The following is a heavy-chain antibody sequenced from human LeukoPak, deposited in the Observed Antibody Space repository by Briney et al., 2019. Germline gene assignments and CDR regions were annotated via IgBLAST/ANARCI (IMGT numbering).Heavy chain of an antibody. Sequence: PGGSLRLSCAASGFTVSSNYMSWVRQAPGKGLEWVSVIYSGGSTYYADSVKGRFTISRDNSKNTLYLQMNSLRAEDTAVYYCARDRASTRGYYYMDVWGKGTMVTVS. J-gene: IGHJ6*03. CDR3: ARDRASTRGYYYMDV. V-gene: IGHV3-53*01. CDR1: GFTVSSNY. D-gene: IGHD1/OR15-1a*01. CDR2: IYSGGST.